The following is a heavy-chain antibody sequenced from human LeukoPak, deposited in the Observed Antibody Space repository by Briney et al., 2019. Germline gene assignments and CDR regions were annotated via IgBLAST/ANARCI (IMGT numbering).Heavy chain of an antibody. V-gene: IGHV3-7*01. CDR3: ARDGFDAGIYFDS. Sequence: GGSLRLSCAVSGFTFSSHWMSWVRQAPGKGLEWVANIEQVGSERYYVDSVKGRFTISRDNAKNLLYLQMNSLKAEDTAVYYCARDGFDAGIYFDSWGQGTLVTVSS. CDR1: GFTFSSHW. CDR2: IEQVGSER. J-gene: IGHJ4*02. D-gene: IGHD3-9*01.